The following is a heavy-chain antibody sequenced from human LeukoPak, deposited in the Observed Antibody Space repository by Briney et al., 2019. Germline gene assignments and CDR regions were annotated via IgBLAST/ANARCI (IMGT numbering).Heavy chain of an antibody. CDR2: ISSSRSTI. Sequence: PGGSLRLSCAASGFTFSSNSMNWVRQAPGKGLEWVSYISSSRSTIYYAVSVKGRFTISRDNAKNSLYLQMNSLRAEDTAVYYCAREAPYCSSTSCYAVNSFDYWGQGTLVTVSS. CDR3: AREAPYCSSTSCYAVNSFDY. J-gene: IGHJ4*02. D-gene: IGHD2-2*01. V-gene: IGHV3-48*01. CDR1: GFTFSSNS.